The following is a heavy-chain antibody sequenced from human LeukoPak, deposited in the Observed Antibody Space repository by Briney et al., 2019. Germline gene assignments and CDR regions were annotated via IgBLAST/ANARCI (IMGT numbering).Heavy chain of an antibody. J-gene: IGHJ4*02. D-gene: IGHD6-19*01. Sequence: GGSLRLSCAASGFTFSSYAMHWVRQAPGKGLEWVAVISYDGSNKYYADSVKGRFTISRDNSKNTLYLQMNSLRAEDTAVYYCARERYGYSSGWYDYWGQGTLVTVSS. V-gene: IGHV3-30-3*01. CDR2: ISYDGSNK. CDR1: GFTFSSYA. CDR3: ARERYGYSSGWYDY.